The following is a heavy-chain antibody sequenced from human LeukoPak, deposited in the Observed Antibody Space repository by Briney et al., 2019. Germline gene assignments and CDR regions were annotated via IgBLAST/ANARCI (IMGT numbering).Heavy chain of an antibody. D-gene: IGHD2-15*01. J-gene: IGHJ1*01. Sequence: SETLSLTCAVYGGSFSGYYWSWIRQPPGKGLEWVGEINHSGITNYNPSLKSRVTISVNKAKNQCSLKLSSVTAADTAVYYCAGPLGYCSGGSCQGYFQNWGQGTLVTVSS. CDR2: INHSGIT. V-gene: IGHV4-34*01. CDR1: GGSFSGYY. CDR3: AGPLGYCSGGSCQGYFQN.